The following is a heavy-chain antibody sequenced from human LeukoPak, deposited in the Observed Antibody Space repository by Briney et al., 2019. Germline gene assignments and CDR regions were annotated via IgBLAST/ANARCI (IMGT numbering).Heavy chain of an antibody. CDR2: IYTSGNT. CDR1: GASVGDYY. Sequence: PSETLSLTCTVSGASVGDYYWSWIRQAAGKGLEWLGRIYTSGNTIYNPSLQSRVTISVDVSKNQFSLRLISTTAADTGIYYCAVDNRDFWGQGTLVTVSS. CDR3: AVDNRDF. V-gene: IGHV4-4*07. J-gene: IGHJ4*02. D-gene: IGHD2/OR15-2a*01.